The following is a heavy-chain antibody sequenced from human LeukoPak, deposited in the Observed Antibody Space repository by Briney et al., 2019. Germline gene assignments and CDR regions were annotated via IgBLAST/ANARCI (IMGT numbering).Heavy chain of an antibody. V-gene: IGHV3-53*01. CDR1: GFAVSSNY. D-gene: IGHD6-19*01. Sequence: GGSLRLSCAASGFAVSSNYMSWVRQAPGKGLEWVSASYSGGPAYYADSVKGRFTISRDNSKNTLYLQMNSLRAEDTAVYYCAISSDWTSLDYWGLGTLVTVSS. CDR2: SYSGGPA. CDR3: AISSDWTSLDY. J-gene: IGHJ4*02.